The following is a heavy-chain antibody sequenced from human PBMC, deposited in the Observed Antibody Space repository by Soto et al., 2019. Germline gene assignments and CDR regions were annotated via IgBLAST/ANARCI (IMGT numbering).Heavy chain of an antibody. CDR2: ISAYNGNT. V-gene: IGHV1-18*01. J-gene: IGHJ4*02. CDR1: GYTFTSYG. D-gene: IGHD2-15*01. Sequence: ASVKVSCKASGYTFTSYGISWVRQAPGQGLEWIGWISAYNGNTNYAQKLQSRVTITTDTSTSTANMEMRSLRSDYTSVYYCAIEPRRPALYYFDYWGQGTLVTVSS. CDR3: AIEPRRPALYYFDY.